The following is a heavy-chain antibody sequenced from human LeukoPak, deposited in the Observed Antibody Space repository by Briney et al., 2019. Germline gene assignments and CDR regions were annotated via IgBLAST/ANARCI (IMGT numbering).Heavy chain of an antibody. J-gene: IGHJ4*02. CDR1: GYTFTSYD. Sequence: ASVKVSCKASGYTFTSYDINWVRQATGQGLEWMGWMSPDSGYIGYAQTFQGRVTLTRNTSVSTAFMELSSLRSEDTALYYCEIYTGYDSFRGQGTLVTVSS. V-gene: IGHV1-8*01. CDR2: MSPDSGYI. D-gene: IGHD5-12*01. CDR3: EIYTGYDSF.